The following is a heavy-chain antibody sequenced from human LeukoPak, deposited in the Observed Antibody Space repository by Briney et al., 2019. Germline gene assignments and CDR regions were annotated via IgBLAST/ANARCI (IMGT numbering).Heavy chain of an antibody. CDR2: TSSSSSYI. V-gene: IGHV3-21*01. D-gene: IGHD4-17*01. Sequence: GGSLRLSCAASGFTFNSYSMNRVRQAPGKGLEWVSSTSSSSSYIYYADSVKGRFTISRDNAKNSLYLQMNSLRAEDTAVYYCARGMGDYVYYYYGMDVWGKGTTVTVSS. CDR1: GFTFNSYS. J-gene: IGHJ6*04. CDR3: ARGMGDYVYYYYGMDV.